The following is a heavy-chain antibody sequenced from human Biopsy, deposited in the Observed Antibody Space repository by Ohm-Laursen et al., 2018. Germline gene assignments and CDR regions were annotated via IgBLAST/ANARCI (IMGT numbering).Heavy chain of an antibody. V-gene: IGHV4-59*08. CDR1: GGSIGSDY. CDR3: AKQGIRGYYEY. Sequence: SETLSLTCTVSGGSIGSDYWAWIRQSPGKGLEWIAYSHYSGSTNYNPSLRHRVTISVDTSKNQFSLKVTSVTAADTAVYYCAKQGIRGYYEYWGQGTLVTVSS. D-gene: IGHD3-22*01. CDR2: SHYSGST. J-gene: IGHJ4*02.